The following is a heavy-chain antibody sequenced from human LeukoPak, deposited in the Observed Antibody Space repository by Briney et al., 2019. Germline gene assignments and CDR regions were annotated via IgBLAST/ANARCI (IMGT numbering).Heavy chain of an antibody. CDR2: IKQDGSEK. Sequence: PGGSLRLSCAASGFTFSSYWMSWVRQAPGKGLERVANIKQDGSEKYYVDSVKGRFTISRDNAKNSLYLQMNSLRAEDTAVYYCAKPYSSSWYANDAFDIWGQGTMVTVSS. D-gene: IGHD6-13*01. CDR3: AKPYSSSWYANDAFDI. CDR1: GFTFSSYW. J-gene: IGHJ3*02. V-gene: IGHV3-7*01.